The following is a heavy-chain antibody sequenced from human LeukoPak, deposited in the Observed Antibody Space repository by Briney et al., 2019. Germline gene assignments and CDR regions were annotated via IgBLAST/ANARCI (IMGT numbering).Heavy chain of an antibody. CDR2: ISSNGGST. CDR3: ARGSSYYDSSGYYYGLSYCYYMDV. V-gene: IGHV3-64*01. Sequence: GGSLRLSCAASGFTFSSYAMHWVRQAPGKGLEYVSAISSNGGSTYYANSVKGRFTISRDNSKNTLYLQMGSLRAEDMAVYYCARGSSYYDSSGYYYGLSYCYYMDVWGKGTTVTVSS. CDR1: GFTFSSYA. J-gene: IGHJ6*03. D-gene: IGHD3-22*01.